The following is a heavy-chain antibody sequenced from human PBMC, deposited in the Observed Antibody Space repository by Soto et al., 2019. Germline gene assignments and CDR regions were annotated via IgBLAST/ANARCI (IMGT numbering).Heavy chain of an antibody. CDR1: GGSISSGGYY. Sequence: PSETLSLTCTVSGGSISSGGYYWSWIRQHPGKGLEWIGYIYYSGSTYYKPSLKSRVTISVDTSKNQFSMKLSSVTAADTAVYYCARARGGYFDYWGQGTLVTVSS. V-gene: IGHV4-31*03. CDR3: ARARGGYFDY. CDR2: IYYSGST. J-gene: IGHJ4*02.